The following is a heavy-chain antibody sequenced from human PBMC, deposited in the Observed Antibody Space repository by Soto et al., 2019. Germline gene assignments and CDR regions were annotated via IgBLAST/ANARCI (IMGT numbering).Heavy chain of an antibody. V-gene: IGHV4-30-4*01. CDR1: GGSISSGDYY. CDR2: IYYSGST. Sequence: QVQLQESGPGLVKPSQTLSLTCTVSGGSISSGDYYWSWIRQPPGKGLEWIGYIYYSGSTYYNPSLKSRVTISVDTSKNQFSLKLSSVTAADTAVYYCARAPRGDILTGPLFDYWAQGTLVIVSS. J-gene: IGHJ4*02. D-gene: IGHD3-9*01. CDR3: ARAPRGDILTGPLFDY.